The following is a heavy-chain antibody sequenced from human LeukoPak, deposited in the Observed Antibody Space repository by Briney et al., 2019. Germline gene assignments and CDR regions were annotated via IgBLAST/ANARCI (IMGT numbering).Heavy chain of an antibody. Sequence: PGGSLRLSCAASGFTFSSYWMSWVRQATGKGLEWVANIKQDGSEKYYVDSVKGRFTISRDNAKNSLYLQMNSLRAEDTAVYYCARDSREYYYKPVDYWGQGTLVTVSS. CDR2: IKQDGSEK. CDR3: ARDSREYYYKPVDY. D-gene: IGHD3-10*01. CDR1: GFTFSSYW. V-gene: IGHV3-7*03. J-gene: IGHJ4*02.